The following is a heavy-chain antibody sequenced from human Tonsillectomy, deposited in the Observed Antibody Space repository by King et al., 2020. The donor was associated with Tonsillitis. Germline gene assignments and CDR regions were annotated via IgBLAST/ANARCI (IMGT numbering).Heavy chain of an antibody. CDR3: ARSTYSRNWPDNRFDP. Sequence: VQLQESGPGLVKPSGTLSLTCTVSGDSIRSYYWSWIRQPPGKGLEWIGFIYFTGSTNYSPSLESRVTISVDTPKNQFSLELSYVTAADTAVYYCARSTYSRNWPDNRFDPWGQGILVTVSA. D-gene: IGHD1-1*01. J-gene: IGHJ5*02. CDR1: GDSIRSYY. V-gene: IGHV4-4*09. CDR2: IYFTGST.